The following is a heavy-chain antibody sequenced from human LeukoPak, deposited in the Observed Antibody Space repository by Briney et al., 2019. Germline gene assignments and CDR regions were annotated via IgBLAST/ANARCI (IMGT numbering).Heavy chain of an antibody. Sequence: GGSLRLSCAASGFTFSNYAMSWVRQAPGKGLEWVSAISGRGANTYYADSVKGRFTISRDNSKNTLYMQMNSLRAEDTAVYYCAKAVVIVPTATPFDYWGQGTLVTVSS. CDR3: AKAVVIVPTATPFDY. J-gene: IGHJ4*02. D-gene: IGHD2-2*01. V-gene: IGHV3-23*01. CDR2: ISGRGANT. CDR1: GFTFSNYA.